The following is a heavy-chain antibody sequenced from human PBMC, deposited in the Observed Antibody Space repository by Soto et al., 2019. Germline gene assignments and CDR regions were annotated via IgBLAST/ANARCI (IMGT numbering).Heavy chain of an antibody. J-gene: IGHJ4*02. CDR2: IYPGDSDT. D-gene: IGHD1-7*01. CDR3: AISAENYKLSGGKFNY. CDR1: GYSFTSYW. Sequence: PGQSLKISCKGSGYSFTSYWIGWVRQMPGKGLEWMRSIYPGDSDTRYSPSFQGQVTISADTSISTAYLQWSSLKASDTAMYYCAISAENYKLSGGKFNYWGQGTLVTVSS. V-gene: IGHV5-51*01.